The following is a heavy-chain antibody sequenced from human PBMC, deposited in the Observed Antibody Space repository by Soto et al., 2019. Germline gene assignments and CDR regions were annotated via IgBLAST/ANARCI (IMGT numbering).Heavy chain of an antibody. D-gene: IGHD2-15*01. CDR2: IFHSGST. V-gene: IGHV4-31*03. CDR1: GGSISSGAYY. Sequence: QVQLQESGPGLVKPSQTLSLTCTVSGGSISSGAYYWNWIRQHPGKGLEWIGYIFHSGSTFYNPSLKSRVTISIDTSKNQFSLKLSSVSAADTAVYYCARDRGFCSGGACYLFDYWGQGALVTVAS. J-gene: IGHJ4*02. CDR3: ARDRGFCSGGACYLFDY.